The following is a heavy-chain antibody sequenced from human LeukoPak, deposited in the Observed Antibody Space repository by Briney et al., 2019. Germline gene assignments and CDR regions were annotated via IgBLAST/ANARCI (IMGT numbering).Heavy chain of an antibody. CDR3: ASVSNYDSSGYYHHPYYFDY. CDR1: GGSISSSNW. D-gene: IGHD3-22*01. CDR2: IYHSGST. Sequence: SETLSLTCAVSGGSISSSNWWSWVRQPPGKGLEWIGEIYHSGSTNYNPSLKGRVTISVDKSKSQFSLKLSSVTAADTAVYYCASVSNYDSSGYYHHPYYFDYWGQGTLVTVSS. J-gene: IGHJ4*02. V-gene: IGHV4-4*02.